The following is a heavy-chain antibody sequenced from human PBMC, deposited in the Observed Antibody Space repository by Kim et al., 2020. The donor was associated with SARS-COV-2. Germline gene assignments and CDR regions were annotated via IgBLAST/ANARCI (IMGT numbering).Heavy chain of an antibody. CDR1: GGTFSSYA. Sequence: SVKVSCKASGGTFSSYAISWVRQAPGQGLEWMGGIIPIFGTANYAQQFQGRVTITADESTSTAYMELSSLRSEDTAVYYCARPKRQLAIYYFDYWGQGTLVTVSS. CDR3: ARPKRQLAIYYFDY. CDR2: IIPIFGTA. D-gene: IGHD6-13*01. V-gene: IGHV1-69*13. J-gene: IGHJ4*02.